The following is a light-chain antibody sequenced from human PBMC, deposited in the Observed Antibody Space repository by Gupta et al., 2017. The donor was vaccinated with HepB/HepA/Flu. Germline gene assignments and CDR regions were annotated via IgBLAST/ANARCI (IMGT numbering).Light chain of an antibody. V-gene: IGLV9-49*01. Sequence: QPVLTQPPSASASVGASVTLTCTLSSGYSNDKVDWYQHRPVQGPRFAMRVGNGVIGGSKGDGTPDPFSVSGSGLNRSPTINNTQEEDEGDYDCCSDHDTGSNFVVVFGGGTKLTVL. CDR3: CSDHDTGSNFVVV. J-gene: IGLJ2*01. CDR1: SGYSNDK. CDR2: VGNGVIGG.